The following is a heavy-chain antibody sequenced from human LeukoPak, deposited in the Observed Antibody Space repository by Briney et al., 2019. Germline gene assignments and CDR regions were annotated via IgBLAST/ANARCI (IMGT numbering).Heavy chain of an antibody. CDR2: ISAYNGNT. J-gene: IGHJ4*02. V-gene: IGHV1-18*01. D-gene: IGHD3-16*02. Sequence: GASVKVSCKASGYNFNSFGISWVRQAPGQGLEWMGWISAYNGNTKYAQKVQGRVTMTTDTSTSTAYMELRSLRSDDTAVYYCARDPPGDYVWGSYLKTKLDYWGQGTLVTVSS. CDR3: ARDPPGDYVWGSYLKTKLDY. CDR1: GYNFNSFG.